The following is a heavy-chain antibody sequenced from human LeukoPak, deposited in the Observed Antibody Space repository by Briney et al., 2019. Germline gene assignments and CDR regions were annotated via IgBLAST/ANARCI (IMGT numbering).Heavy chain of an antibody. CDR1: GGSISSYY. CDR2: IYYSGST. Sequence: SETLSLTCTVSGGSISSYYWSWIRQPPGKGLEWIGYIYYSGSTNYNPSLKSRVTISVDTSKNQFSLKLSSVTAADTAVYYCAREPRAVAGSFDYWGQGTLVTVSS. V-gene: IGHV4-59*12. D-gene: IGHD6-19*01. CDR3: AREPRAVAGSFDY. J-gene: IGHJ4*02.